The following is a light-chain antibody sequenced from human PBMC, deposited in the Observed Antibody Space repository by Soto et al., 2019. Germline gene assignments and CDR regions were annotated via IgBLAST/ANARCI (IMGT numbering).Light chain of an antibody. V-gene: IGKV3-20*01. J-gene: IGKJ1*01. CDR2: DAS. CDR3: PQYGGSPRT. CDR1: QSISQS. Sequence: EVVLTQSPGTLSLSPGERATLSCRASQSISQSLAWYQQRPGQSPRLLIYDASRRATGIPDRFTGSGFWTDFTLTISRLAPEDRAGDYCPQYGGSPRTFGQGTKVELK.